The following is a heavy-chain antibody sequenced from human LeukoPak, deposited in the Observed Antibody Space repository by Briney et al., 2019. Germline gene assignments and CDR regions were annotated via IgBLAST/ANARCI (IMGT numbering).Heavy chain of an antibody. V-gene: IGHV3-11*01. CDR3: AKNGEPYYYMDV. CDR2: ISNTGDFI. D-gene: IGHD1-14*01. Sequence: GGSLRLSCAASGLTFSDEYMSWIRQAPGKGLEWVSYISNTGDFIAYADSVKGRFTISRDNAKNSLYLQMNSLRAEDTAVYYCAKNGEPYYYMDVWGKGTTVTVSS. CDR1: GLTFSDEY. J-gene: IGHJ6*03.